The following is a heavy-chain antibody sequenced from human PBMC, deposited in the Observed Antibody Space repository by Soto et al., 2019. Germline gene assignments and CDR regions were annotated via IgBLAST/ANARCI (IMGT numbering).Heavy chain of an antibody. J-gene: IGHJ5*02. CDR2: IRSKANSYAT. CDR1: GFTFSGSA. D-gene: IGHD1-26*01. CDR3: TTHAFDYSGSYSSWFDP. V-gene: IGHV3-73*01. Sequence: EVQLVESGGGLVQPGGSLKLPCAGSGFTFSGSALHWVRQASGKGLEWVGRIRSKANSYATAYAASVKGRCTISRDDSKNTAYLQMNSLKTEDTAVYYCTTHAFDYSGSYSSWFDPWGQGTLVTVSS.